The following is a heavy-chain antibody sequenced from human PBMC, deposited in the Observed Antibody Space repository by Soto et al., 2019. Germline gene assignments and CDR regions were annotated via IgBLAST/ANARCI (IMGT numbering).Heavy chain of an antibody. V-gene: IGHV1-69*05. CDR2: IMPVFPTP. CDR3: ARDKDRQQLGGNYYYILDV. Sequence: QVQLVQSGAEVKKPGSSVRVSCKTSGGTFRTSAISWVRQAPGQGLEWMGGIMPVFPTPDYAQKFQGRVTXTXDXXTSTVYMELSSLRSEDTAVYYCARDKDRQQLGGNYYYILDVWGQGTTVTVSS. J-gene: IGHJ6*02. CDR1: GGTFRTSA. D-gene: IGHD3-3*02.